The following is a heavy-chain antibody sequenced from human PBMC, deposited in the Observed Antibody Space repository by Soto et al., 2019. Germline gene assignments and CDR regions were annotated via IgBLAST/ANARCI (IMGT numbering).Heavy chain of an antibody. J-gene: IGHJ6*02. CDR2: ISYDGSNK. Sequence: HPGGSLRLSCAASGFTFSSYGMHWVRQAPGKGLEWVAVISYDGSNKYYADSVKGRFTISRDNSKSTLYLQMNSLRAEDTAVYYCAKVIRLGGGLVIYYYYGMDVWGQGTTVTV. CDR1: GFTFSSYG. D-gene: IGHD1-26*01. V-gene: IGHV3-30*18. CDR3: AKVIRLGGGLVIYYYYGMDV.